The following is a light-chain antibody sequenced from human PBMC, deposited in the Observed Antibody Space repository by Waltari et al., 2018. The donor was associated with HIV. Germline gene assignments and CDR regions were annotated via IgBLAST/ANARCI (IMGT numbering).Light chain of an antibody. CDR2: LDS. Sequence: EIVLTQSPLSLSVTPAEPASISSTSSQTLLHSNGYNYLDWYLQKPGQPPQLLIYLDSNRASGVPDRFSGSGSGTNFTLKISRVEVEDVGTYFCMQTLQTPPTFGQGTKLDIK. CDR1: QTLLHSNGYNY. V-gene: IGKV2-28*01. J-gene: IGKJ2*01. CDR3: MQTLQTPPT.